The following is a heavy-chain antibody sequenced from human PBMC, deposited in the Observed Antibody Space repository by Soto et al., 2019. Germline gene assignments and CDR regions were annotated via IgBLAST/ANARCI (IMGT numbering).Heavy chain of an antibody. CDR2: INPNSGGT. Sequence: AAVKVSCKACGCTFTGYYMHWVRQAPGQGLEWMGWINPNSGGTNYAQKFQGWVTMTRDTSISTAYMELSRLRSDDTAVYYCARGDTYYDYVWGSSYFDYWGQGTLVTVSS. CDR1: GCTFTGYY. J-gene: IGHJ4*02. CDR3: ARGDTYYDYVWGSSYFDY. V-gene: IGHV1-2*04. D-gene: IGHD3-16*01.